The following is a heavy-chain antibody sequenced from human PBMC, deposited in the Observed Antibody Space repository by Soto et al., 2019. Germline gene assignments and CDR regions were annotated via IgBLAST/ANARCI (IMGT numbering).Heavy chain of an antibody. J-gene: IGHJ4*02. V-gene: IGHV1-69*01. CDR3: ARDSRSPTSRPRRYYFHH. D-gene: IGHD1-1*01. CDR1: GGTFISYA. Sequence: QVQLVQSGAEVKKPGSSVKVSCKASGGTFISYAISWLRQSPGQGLEWMGGIITIIGTENYAQKFQGRVTITEDESTSPAYMELSSLRSEDTAVYYCARDSRSPTSRPRRYYFHHWGQGAMVIVST. CDR2: IITIIGTE.